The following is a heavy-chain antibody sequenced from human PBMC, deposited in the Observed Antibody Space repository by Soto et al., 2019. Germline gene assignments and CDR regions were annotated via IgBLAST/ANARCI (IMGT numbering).Heavy chain of an antibody. Sequence: QVQLQESGPGLVKPSETLSLTCTVSGGSITSYYWSWIRQPPGKGLEWIGYIHNSGSTSYNPSLQSRVTISADVYKNQFSLDLRSVTAADTAVYYCSRRWSGTDYCGHGTLVTVSS. J-gene: IGHJ4*01. CDR3: SRRWSGTDY. V-gene: IGHV4-59*01. D-gene: IGHD3-10*01. CDR2: IHNSGST. CDR1: GGSITSYY.